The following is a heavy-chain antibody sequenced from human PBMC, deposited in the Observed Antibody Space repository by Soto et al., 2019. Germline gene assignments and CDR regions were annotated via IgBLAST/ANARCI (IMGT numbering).Heavy chain of an antibody. Sequence: ESGGRFVQPGGSLRLSCAASGFTFRSYGMSWVRQAPGKGLEWISAISDNGGRTDYADSVKGRFTISRDNSKNTLFLQMITLTAEDTAVYYCAKRELDDKWGQGTLVTVS. V-gene: IGHV3-23*01. CDR3: AKRELDDK. J-gene: IGHJ4*02. CDR2: ISDNGGRT. D-gene: IGHD3-3*02. CDR1: GFTFRSYG.